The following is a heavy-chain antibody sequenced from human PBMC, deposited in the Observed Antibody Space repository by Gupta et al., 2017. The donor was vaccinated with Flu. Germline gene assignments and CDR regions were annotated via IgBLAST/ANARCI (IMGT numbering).Heavy chain of an antibody. Sequence: VRLVESGGGVVQPGGSLSLSCVPSGFAFSAFGMIWVRQAPGKGLEWVTLIWSDGSNEFYADSVKGRFSITRDNSKNTLYLQMDRLRVEDSAIYYCVAGYEYWGQGVLVTVSP. CDR3: VAGYEY. V-gene: IGHV3-33*03. CDR1: GFAFSAFG. J-gene: IGHJ4*02. CDR2: IWSDGSNE. D-gene: IGHD6-19*01.